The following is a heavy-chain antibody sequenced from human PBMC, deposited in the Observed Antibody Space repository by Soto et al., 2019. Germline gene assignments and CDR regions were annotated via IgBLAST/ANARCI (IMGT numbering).Heavy chain of an antibody. V-gene: IGHV4-59*01. CDR3: ARDLDWFDP. CDR2: IYYSGST. Sequence: SETLSLTCTVSGGSISSYYWSWIRQPPGKGLEWIGYIYYSGSTNYNPSLKSRVTISVDTSKSQFSPKLSSVTAADTAVYYCARDLDWFDPWGQGTLVTVSS. J-gene: IGHJ5*02. CDR1: GGSISSYY.